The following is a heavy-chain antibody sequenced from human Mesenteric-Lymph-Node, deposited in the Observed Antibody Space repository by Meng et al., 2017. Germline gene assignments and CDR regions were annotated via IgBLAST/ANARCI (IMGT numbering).Heavy chain of an antibody. D-gene: IGHD3-22*01. CDR2: IKPSGGST. CDR1: GYTFTSYY. J-gene: IGHJ2*01. CDR3: ARAYETHYWYFDL. V-gene: IGHV1-46*01. Sequence: QVQWVRSGAEVKKPGVSVKVSCKASGYTFTSYYMHWVRQAPGQGLEWMGIIKPSGGSTSYAQKFQGRVTMTRDTSTSTVYMELSSLRSEDTAVYYCARAYETHYWYFDLWGRGTLVTVSS.